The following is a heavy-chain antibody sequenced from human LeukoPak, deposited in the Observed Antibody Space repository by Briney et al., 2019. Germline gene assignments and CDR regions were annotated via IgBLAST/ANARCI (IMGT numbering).Heavy chain of an antibody. CDR1: GFTFSSYW. V-gene: IGHV3-74*01. CDR3: ARVARGDYYYYYMDV. D-gene: IGHD3-10*01. CDR2: INNDRSST. J-gene: IGHJ6*03. Sequence: AGGSLRLSCGASGFTFSSYWMHWVRQAPGNGLVWVSRINNDRSSTGYADSVQGRFTISRDNAKNTLYLQMNSLRAEDTALYYCARVARGDYYYYYMDVWGKGTTVTVSS.